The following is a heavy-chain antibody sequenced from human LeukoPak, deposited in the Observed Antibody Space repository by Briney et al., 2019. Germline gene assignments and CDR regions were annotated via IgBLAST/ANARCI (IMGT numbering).Heavy chain of an antibody. CDR1: GVSISSGGSY. D-gene: IGHD5-18*01. Sequence: SQTLSLTCTVSGVSISSGGSYWSWIRQHPGKGLEWIGYINYSGSTYYNPSLKSRVTISVDTSKNQFSLKLSSVTAADTAVYYCARTGYSYGFYFDYWGQGTLVTVSS. CDR2: INYSGST. CDR3: ARTGYSYGFYFDY. J-gene: IGHJ4*02. V-gene: IGHV4-31*03.